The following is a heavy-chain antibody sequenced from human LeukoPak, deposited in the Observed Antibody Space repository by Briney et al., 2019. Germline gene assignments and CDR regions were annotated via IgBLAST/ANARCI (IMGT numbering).Heavy chain of an antibody. CDR1: GYTFTGYY. Sequence: ASVKVSCKASGYTFTGYYMHWVRQAPGQGLEWMGWINPNSGGTNYAQKFQGWVTMIRDTSIGTAYMELSRLRSDDTAVYYCARFAQYQLRPSGYYFYMDVWGKGTTVTVSS. J-gene: IGHJ6*03. CDR3: ARFAQYQLRPSGYYFYMDV. CDR2: INPNSGGT. V-gene: IGHV1-2*04. D-gene: IGHD2-2*01.